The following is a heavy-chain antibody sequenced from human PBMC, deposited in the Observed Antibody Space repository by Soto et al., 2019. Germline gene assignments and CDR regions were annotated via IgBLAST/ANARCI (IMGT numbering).Heavy chain of an antibody. CDR2: IYYSGST. D-gene: IGHD3-22*01. Sequence: QVQLQESGPGLVKPSQTLSLTCTVSGGSISSGDYYWSWIRQPPGKGLEWIGYIYYSGSTYYNPSLKSRVTISVDTSTNQFSLKLSSVTAADTAVYYCAKSLTYYYDSSGYIAFDIWGQGTMVTVSS. J-gene: IGHJ3*02. CDR3: AKSLTYYYDSSGYIAFDI. V-gene: IGHV4-30-4*01. CDR1: GGSISSGDYY.